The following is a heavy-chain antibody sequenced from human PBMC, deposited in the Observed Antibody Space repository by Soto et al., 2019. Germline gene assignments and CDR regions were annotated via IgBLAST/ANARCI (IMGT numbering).Heavy chain of an antibody. Sequence: PGGSLRLSCAASGFTFSSYEMNWVRQAPGKGLEWVSYISSSGSTIYYADSVKGRFTISRDNAKNSLYLQVNSLRAEDTAAYYCARDGTMVRGPHSPYNWFDPWGQGTLVTVSS. CDR2: ISSSGSTI. J-gene: IGHJ5*02. D-gene: IGHD3-10*01. CDR3: ARDGTMVRGPHSPYNWFDP. V-gene: IGHV3-48*03. CDR1: GFTFSSYE.